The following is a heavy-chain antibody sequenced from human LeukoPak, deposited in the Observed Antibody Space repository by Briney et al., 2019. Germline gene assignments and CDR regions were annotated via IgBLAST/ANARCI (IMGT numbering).Heavy chain of an antibody. D-gene: IGHD3-16*01. Sequence: ASVKVSCKASGYTFTSYGISWVRQAPGQGLEWMGWISAYNGNTNYAQKLQGRVTMTTDTSTSTAYMELRSLRSDDMAVYYCARAWARGHYYYYYMDVWGKGTTVTVSS. V-gene: IGHV1-18*03. CDR3: ARAWARGHYYYYYMDV. CDR1: GYTFTSYG. CDR2: ISAYNGNT. J-gene: IGHJ6*03.